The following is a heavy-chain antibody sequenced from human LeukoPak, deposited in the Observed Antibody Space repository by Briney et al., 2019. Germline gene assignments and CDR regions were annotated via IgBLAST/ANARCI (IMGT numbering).Heavy chain of an antibody. D-gene: IGHD3-10*01. CDR3: ASLLTPYHGSGGGGVDV. V-gene: IGHV3-21*01. CDR1: GFTFSSYS. J-gene: IGHJ6*02. Sequence: GGSLRLSCAASGFTFSSYSMNWVRQAPGKGLEWVSSISSSSSYIYYADSVKGRFTISRDNAKNSLYLQMNSLRVEDTAVYSCASLLTPYHGSGGGGVDVWGQGTTVTVSS. CDR2: ISSSSSYI.